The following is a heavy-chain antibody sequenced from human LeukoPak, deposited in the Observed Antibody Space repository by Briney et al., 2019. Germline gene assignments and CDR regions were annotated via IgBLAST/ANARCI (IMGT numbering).Heavy chain of an antibody. CDR1: GFSVSSYG. CDR3: VRDRAEGRAWVEFDP. J-gene: IGHJ5*02. V-gene: IGHV3-66*02. CDR2: VYSAGAT. Sequence: PGGSLRLSCVASGFSVSSYGMSWVRQAPGKAPEWVSLVYSAGATHYADSVQGRFIISRDNSKTTLYLQMNNLRVEDTAVYHCVRDRAEGRAWVEFDPWGQGTVVTVSS.